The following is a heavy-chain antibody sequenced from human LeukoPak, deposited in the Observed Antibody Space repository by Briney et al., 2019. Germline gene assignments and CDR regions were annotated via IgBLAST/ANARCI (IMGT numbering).Heavy chain of an antibody. J-gene: IGHJ4*01. CDR1: GVSISSYY. Sequence: SETLSLTCTGTGVSISSYYWSWIRQPAGKGLEWIGRIYTSGSTNYNPPLRSRVTISVDTSKNQFSLKLTSVTAADTAVYYCARAPGTTFDYGGHGNMVTVSS. V-gene: IGHV4-4*07. CDR3: ARAPGTTFDY. D-gene: IGHD4-17*01. CDR2: IYTSGST.